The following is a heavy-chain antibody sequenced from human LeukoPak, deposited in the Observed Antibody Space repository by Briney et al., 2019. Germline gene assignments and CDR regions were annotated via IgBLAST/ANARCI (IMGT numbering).Heavy chain of an antibody. V-gene: IGHV3-30-3*01. J-gene: IGHJ6*03. CDR2: ISYDGSNK. CDR3: ARENFYYYYMDV. Sequence: GRSLRLSCAASGFTFSNYAMRWVRQAPGKGLEWVAVISYDGSNKYYADSMEGRFTISRDNSKNTLYLQMNSLRPEDTAVYYCARENFYYYYMDVWGKGTTVTVSS. CDR1: GFTFSNYA.